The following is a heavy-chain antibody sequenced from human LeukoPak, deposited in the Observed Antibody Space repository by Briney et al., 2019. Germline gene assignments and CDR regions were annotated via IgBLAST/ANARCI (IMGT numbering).Heavy chain of an antibody. D-gene: IGHD3-10*01. V-gene: IGHV3-66*01. CDR2: IYSGGST. CDR3: ARESGYHGSGFDP. J-gene: IGHJ5*02. Sequence: PGGSLRLSCAASGFTFSTYRMSWVRQAPGKGLEWVSVIYSGGSTYYADSVKGRFTISRDNAKNTLYLQMNSLRDEDTAVYYCARESGYHGSGFDPWGQGTLVTVSS. CDR1: GFTFSTYR.